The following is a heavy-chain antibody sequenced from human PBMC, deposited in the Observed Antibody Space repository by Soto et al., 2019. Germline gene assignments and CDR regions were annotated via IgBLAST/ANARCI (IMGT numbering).Heavy chain of an antibody. CDR3: ADPVPAAHHYDNYHVDV. V-gene: IGHV3-23*01. CDR2: ISASGDTT. J-gene: IGHJ6*02. CDR1: GFTFSYYS. Sequence: EVQLLESGGDLVPPGGSLRLSCAASGFTFSYYSMSWVRQAPGKGLEWVSHISASGDTTYYADSVKGRFTISRDNSKNTLYLQMNSLRADDTALYHCADPVPAAHHYDNYHVDVWGQGTTVTVSS. D-gene: IGHD2-2*01.